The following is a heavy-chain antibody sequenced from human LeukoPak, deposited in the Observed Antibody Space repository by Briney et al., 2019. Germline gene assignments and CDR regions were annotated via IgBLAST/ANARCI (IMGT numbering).Heavy chain of an antibody. CDR1: GFTFSSYS. D-gene: IGHD1-1*01. J-gene: IGHJ4*02. Sequence: SGGSLRLSSAASGFTFSSYSMNWVRQAPGKGLEWVSSISSSSNYIYYADSVKGRFTVSRDNAKKSLYLQMNSLRAEDTAVFYCARESWNDSPYFDYWGQGTLVTVSS. V-gene: IGHV3-21*01. CDR3: ARESWNDSPYFDY. CDR2: ISSSSNYI.